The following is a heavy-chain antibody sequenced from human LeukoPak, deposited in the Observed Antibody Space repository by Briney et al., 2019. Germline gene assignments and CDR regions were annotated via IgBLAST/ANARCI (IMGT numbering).Heavy chain of an antibody. V-gene: IGHV3-48*03. CDR2: ISSSGSTI. CDR1: GFTFSSYE. J-gene: IGHJ3*02. Sequence: PGGSLRLPCAASGFTFSSYEMNWVRQAPGKGLEWVSYISSSGSTIYYADSVKGRFTISRDNAKNSLYLQMNSLRAEDTAVYYCARGGTVNAFDIWGQGTMVTVSS. CDR3: ARGGTVNAFDI.